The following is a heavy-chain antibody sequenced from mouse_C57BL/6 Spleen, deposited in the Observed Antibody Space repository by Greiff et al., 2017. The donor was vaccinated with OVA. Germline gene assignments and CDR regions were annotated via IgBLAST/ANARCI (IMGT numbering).Heavy chain of an antibody. CDR3: ARHGDPYGSSHRGFAY. J-gene: IGHJ3*01. D-gene: IGHD1-1*01. CDR2: FYPGSGSI. Sequence: QVHVKQSGAELVKPGASVKLSCKASGYTFTEYTIHWVKQRSGQGLEWIGWFYPGSGSIKYNEKFKDKATLTADKSSSTVYMELSRLTSEDSAVYFCARHGDPYGSSHRGFAYWGQGTLVTVSA. V-gene: IGHV1-62-2*01. CDR1: GYTFTEYT.